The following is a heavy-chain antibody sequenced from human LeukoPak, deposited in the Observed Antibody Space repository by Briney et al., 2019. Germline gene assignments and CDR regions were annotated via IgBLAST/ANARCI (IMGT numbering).Heavy chain of an antibody. CDR2: ISPSGGST. CDR1: GYTFTSNY. CDR3: ARFAVHRRITVPGQFGLDY. D-gene: IGHD6-19*01. V-gene: IGHV1-46*01. Sequence: GASVKVSCKAFGYTFTSNYMHWVRQAPGQGPEWMGVISPSGGSTTYAQKFQGRVTMTRDTSTSTVYMELSSLRSEDTAVYYCARFAVHRRITVPGQFGLDYWGQGTLVTVSS. J-gene: IGHJ4*02.